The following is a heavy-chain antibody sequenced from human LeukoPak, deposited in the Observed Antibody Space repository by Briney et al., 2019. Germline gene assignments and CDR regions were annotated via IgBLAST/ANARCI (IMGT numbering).Heavy chain of an antibody. J-gene: IGHJ6*03. CDR1: EFSVGSNY. V-gene: IGHV3-66*04. D-gene: IGHD6-19*01. Sequence: GGSLRLSCAASEFSVGSNYMTWVRQAPGKGLEWVSLIYSGGSTYYADSVKGRFTISRDNSKNTLYLQMNSLRAEDTAVYYCAKQGTHSSGFYYYYYMDVWGKGTTVTVSS. CDR2: IYSGGST. CDR3: AKQGTHSSGFYYYYYMDV.